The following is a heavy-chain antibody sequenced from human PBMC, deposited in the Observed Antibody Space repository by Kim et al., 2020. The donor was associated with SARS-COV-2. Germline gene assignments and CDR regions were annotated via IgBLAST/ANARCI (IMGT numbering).Heavy chain of an antibody. D-gene: IGHD2-2*01. CDR3: ATAAPYCSSTSCHGYYYG. J-gene: IGHJ6*01. Sequence: SETLSLTCAVYGGSFSGYYWSWIRQPPGKGLEWIGEINHSGSTNYNPSLKSRVTISVDTSKNQFSLKLSSVTAADTAVYYCATAAPYCSSTSCHGYYYG. CDR2: INHSGST. CDR1: GGSFSGYY. V-gene: IGHV4-34*01.